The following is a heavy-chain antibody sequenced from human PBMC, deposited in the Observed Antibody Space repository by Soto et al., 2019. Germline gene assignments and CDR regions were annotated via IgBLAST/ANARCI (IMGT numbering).Heavy chain of an antibody. CDR1: GGSISNFY. CDR3: ARESYYGSGATVVGV. J-gene: IGHJ4*02. CDR2: IYYSGTT. D-gene: IGHD3-10*01. V-gene: IGHV4-59*01. Sequence: SETLSLTCTVSGGSISNFYWSWIRQPPGKGLEWIGYIYYSGTTSYNPSLNSRVTISVDTSKNQFSLKLNSVTAADTAVYYCARESYYGSGATVVGVWGLGTRVTVSS.